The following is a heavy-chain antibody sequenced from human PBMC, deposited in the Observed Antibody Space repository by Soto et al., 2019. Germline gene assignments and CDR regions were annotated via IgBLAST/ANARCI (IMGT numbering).Heavy chain of an antibody. J-gene: IGHJ4*02. Sequence: EVQLLDSGGGLIQPGGSLRLSCAASGFTFRNYAMNWVRQAPGKGLEWVSGISVSGGSTYYADSVKGRFTVSRDNSKNTVFLQMDSLIAEDTAVYFCAKGMYYYDSSGYRLFDYWGQGTLVTVSS. D-gene: IGHD3-22*01. V-gene: IGHV3-23*01. CDR2: ISVSGGST. CDR3: AKGMYYYDSSGYRLFDY. CDR1: GFTFRNYA.